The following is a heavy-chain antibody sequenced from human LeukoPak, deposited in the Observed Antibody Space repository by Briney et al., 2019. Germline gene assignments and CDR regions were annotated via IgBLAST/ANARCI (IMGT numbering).Heavy chain of an antibody. Sequence: PGGPLRLSCAASGFTFSSYSMNWVRQAPGKGLEWVSSISSSSSYIYYADSVKGRFTISRDNAKNSLYLQMNSLRAEDTAVYYCARARYCSSTSCYVDYWGQGTLVTVSS. J-gene: IGHJ4*02. CDR3: ARARYCSSTSCYVDY. CDR1: GFTFSSYS. D-gene: IGHD2-2*01. CDR2: ISSSSSYI. V-gene: IGHV3-21*01.